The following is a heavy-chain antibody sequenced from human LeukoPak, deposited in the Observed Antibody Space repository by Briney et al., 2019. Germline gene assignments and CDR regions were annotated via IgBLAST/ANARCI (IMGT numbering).Heavy chain of an antibody. CDR2: ISGSGGST. CDR3: AKDWDLQYYFDY. CDR1: GFTFSSYA. Sequence: PGGSLRLSCAASGFTFSSYAMSWVRQAPGKGLEWVSAISGSGGSTYYADSVKGRSTISRDNSKNTLYLQMNSLRAEDTAVYYCAKDWDLQYYFDYWGQGTLVTVSS. J-gene: IGHJ4*02. V-gene: IGHV3-23*01. D-gene: IGHD1-26*01.